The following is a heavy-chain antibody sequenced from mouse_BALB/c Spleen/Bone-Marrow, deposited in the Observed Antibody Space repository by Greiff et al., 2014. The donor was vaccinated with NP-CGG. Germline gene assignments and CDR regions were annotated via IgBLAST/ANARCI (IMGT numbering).Heavy chain of an antibody. Sequence: VQLVESRAELVKPGAPVKLSCKASGYTFTSYWMNWVKQRPGRGLEWIGRIDPSDSETHYNQKFKDKATLTVDKSSSTAYIQLSSLTSEDSAVYYCARALGDGYYYAMDYWGQGTSVTVSS. J-gene: IGHJ4*01. CDR2: IDPSDSET. V-gene: IGHV1-69*02. CDR3: ARALGDGYYYAMDY. CDR1: GYTFTSYW. D-gene: IGHD2-3*01.